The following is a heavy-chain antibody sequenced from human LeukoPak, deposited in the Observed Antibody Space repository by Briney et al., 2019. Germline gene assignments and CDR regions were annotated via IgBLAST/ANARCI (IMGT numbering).Heavy chain of an antibody. D-gene: IGHD6-19*01. CDR1: GFPFTSSG. J-gene: IGHJ4*02. Sequence: GGSLRLSCAASGFPFTSSGIYWVRQAPGKGLEWLALISNDGSEKYCVDSVTGRFTLSRDNSKNTFYLQMNSLRVEDSAVYYCAKVSSSSGWYTGPIDYWGQGTLVTVSS. V-gene: IGHV3-30*18. CDR3: AKVSSSSGWYTGPIDY. CDR2: ISNDGSEK.